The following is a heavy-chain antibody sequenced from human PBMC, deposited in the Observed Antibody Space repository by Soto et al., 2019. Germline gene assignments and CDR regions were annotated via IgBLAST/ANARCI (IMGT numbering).Heavy chain of an antibody. CDR1: GGSISSYY. CDR3: ARGTPSLFIVRSSRGPWFDH. D-gene: IGHD2-15*01. J-gene: IGHJ5*02. V-gene: IGHV4-59*08. CDR2: MYYGGRT. Sequence: PSETLSLTCTVSGGSISSYYWSWIRQPPGKGLEWIGYMYYGGRTNYNPSLKSRVTISVDTSKMKVSLKLSSVTAAATAVYFCARGTPSLFIVRSSRGPWFDHWGPGTLVTVSS.